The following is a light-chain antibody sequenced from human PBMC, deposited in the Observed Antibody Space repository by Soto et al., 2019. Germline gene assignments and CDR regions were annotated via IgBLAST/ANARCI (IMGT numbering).Light chain of an antibody. J-gene: IGKJ2*01. Sequence: EIVLTQSPGTLSLSPGERATLSCRASQSVSSNYLAWYQQKPGQAPRLLIYGASSRATGIPDRFSGSGSGTDFTLTISRLAPEAFAVYYCQQYGSSPPYTFGQGTKLEIK. CDR1: QSVSSNY. V-gene: IGKV3-20*01. CDR3: QQYGSSPPYT. CDR2: GAS.